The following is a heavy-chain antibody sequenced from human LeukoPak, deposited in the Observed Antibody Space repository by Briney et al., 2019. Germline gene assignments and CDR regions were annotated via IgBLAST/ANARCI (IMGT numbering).Heavy chain of an antibody. V-gene: IGHV4-59*08. J-gene: IGHJ4*02. CDR2: ISHSGTT. D-gene: IGHD6-19*01. CDR3: ARWDDSAWAFGS. CDR1: GGSIRTYS. Sequence: PSETLSLTSIVSGGSIRTYSWNWIRQSPGRGLGWIGYISHSGTTSYRSSLKSRVTISVDTSKNQLSLKLASVTAADTAVDFCARWDDSAWAFGSWGPGTLVTVSS.